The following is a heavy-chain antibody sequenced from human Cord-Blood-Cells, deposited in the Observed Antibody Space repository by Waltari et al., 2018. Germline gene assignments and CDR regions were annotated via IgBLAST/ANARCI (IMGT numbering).Heavy chain of an antibody. Sequence: QVQLVQSGAEVKKPGSSVKVSCKASGGTFSSYAISWVRQAPGQGLEWMGGTIPSFGTANYAQKVQDRVTITADKSTSTAYMELSSLRSEDTAVYYCAFDLVATIQQMAWGQGTLVTVSS. CDR1: GGTFSSYA. V-gene: IGHV1-69*06. CDR2: TIPSFGTA. D-gene: IGHD5-12*01. CDR3: AFDLVATIQQMA. J-gene: IGHJ4*02.